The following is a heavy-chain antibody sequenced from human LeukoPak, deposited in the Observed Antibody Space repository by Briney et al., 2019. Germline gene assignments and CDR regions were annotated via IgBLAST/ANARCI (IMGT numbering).Heavy chain of an antibody. CDR1: GYSFTSYW. Sequence: GESLKISCQGFGYSFTSYWIGWVRQMPGKGLEWMGIIYPGDSDTRYSPSFQGQVTISADKSISTAYLQWSSLKASDTAMYYCARPAYCGGDCSNFFDYWGQGTLVTVSS. CDR2: IYPGDSDT. CDR3: ARPAYCGGDCSNFFDY. V-gene: IGHV5-51*01. D-gene: IGHD2-21*02. J-gene: IGHJ4*02.